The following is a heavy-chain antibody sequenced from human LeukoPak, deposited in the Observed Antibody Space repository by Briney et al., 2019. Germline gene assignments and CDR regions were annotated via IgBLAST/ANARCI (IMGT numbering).Heavy chain of an antibody. CDR2: IIPILNIP. J-gene: IGHJ6*02. CDR3: AREKMEVGYYGLDV. Sequence: SVKVSCKASGGTFDNSAINWVRQAPGQGLEWTGRIIPILNIPNYAQKLQGRVTIAADKSTSTAYMELSSLRSDDTAVYYCAREKMEVGYYGLDVWGQGTTVTVSS. V-gene: IGHV1-69*04. D-gene: IGHD1-1*01. CDR1: GGTFDNSA.